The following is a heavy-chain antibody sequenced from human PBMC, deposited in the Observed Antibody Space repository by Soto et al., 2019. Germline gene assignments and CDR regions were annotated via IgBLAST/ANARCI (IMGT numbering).Heavy chain of an antibody. J-gene: IGHJ4*02. V-gene: IGHV1-46*01. D-gene: IGHD3-22*01. CDR2: INPNTGGT. CDR3: ARDTFIDYDSSGSYFDY. CDR1: GYTFTNHY. Sequence: QVQLVQSGAEVKKPGASVKVSCKASGYTFTNHYIHWVRQAPGQGLEWMGIINPNTGGTNYAQNFQGRVTMTTDTSTSTVYQGLRSLRSEDAAVYYWARDTFIDYDSSGSYFDYWGQGTLVSVSS.